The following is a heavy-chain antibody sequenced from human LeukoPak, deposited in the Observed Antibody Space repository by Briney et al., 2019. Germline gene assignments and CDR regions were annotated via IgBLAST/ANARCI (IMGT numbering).Heavy chain of an antibody. D-gene: IGHD3-3*01. Sequence: PGGSLRLSCAASGFTFSSYAMSWVRQAPGKGLEWVSAISGSGGSTYYADSVKGRFTISRDNSKNTLYLQMNSLRAEDTAVYYCAKDRNRNYDFWSGPSIPLYYYYMDVWGKGTTATVSS. V-gene: IGHV3-23*01. J-gene: IGHJ6*03. CDR2: ISGSGGST. CDR3: AKDRNRNYDFWSGPSIPLYYYYMDV. CDR1: GFTFSSYA.